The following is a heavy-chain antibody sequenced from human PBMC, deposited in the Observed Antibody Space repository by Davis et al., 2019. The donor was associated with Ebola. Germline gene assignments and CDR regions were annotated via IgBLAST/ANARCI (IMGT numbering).Heavy chain of an antibody. V-gene: IGHV1-2*04. CDR3: AAWVLGYCTDNSCYTSYNWFDP. CDR1: GYTFTAYY. D-gene: IGHD2-2*01. J-gene: IGHJ5*02. CDR2: INPHSGVT. Sequence: ASVKVSCKASGYTFTAYYMHWVRQAPGQGLEWMGWINPHSGVTNYAQQFQGWVTMTTDTSINTAYMELSRLRSEDTAVYYCAAWVLGYCTDNSCYTSYNWFDPWGQGTLVTVSS.